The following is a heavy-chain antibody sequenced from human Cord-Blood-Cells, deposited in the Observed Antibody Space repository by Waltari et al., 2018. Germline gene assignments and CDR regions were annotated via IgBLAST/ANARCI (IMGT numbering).Heavy chain of an antibody. CDR3: ARVIAAAGLWYFDL. CDR1: GGSISSPY. CDR2: IYYSGST. V-gene: IGHV4-59*11. Sequence: QVQLQESGPGLVKPSETLSLTCTVSGGSISSPYWSRIRQPPGKGLEWIGYIYYSGSTNYNPSLKSRVTISVDTSKNQFSLKLSSVTAADTAVYYCARVIAAAGLWYFDLWGRGTLVTVSS. J-gene: IGHJ2*01. D-gene: IGHD6-13*01.